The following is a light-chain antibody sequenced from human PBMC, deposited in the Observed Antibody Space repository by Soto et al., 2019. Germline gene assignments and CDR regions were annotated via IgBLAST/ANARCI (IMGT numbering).Light chain of an antibody. CDR3: QQYDHIPLT. Sequence: QMTQSPSSLSASVGDRVTITCQASQDISDYLNWYQQKPGRAPKLLIYDASNLQTGVPSRFSGSGSGTDVSLTISSLQPEDIATYYGQQYDHIPLTFGGGTKVDIK. CDR1: QDISDY. CDR2: DAS. V-gene: IGKV1-33*01. J-gene: IGKJ4*01.